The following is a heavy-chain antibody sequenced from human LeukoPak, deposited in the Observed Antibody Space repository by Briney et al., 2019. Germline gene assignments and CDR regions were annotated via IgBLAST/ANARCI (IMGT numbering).Heavy chain of an antibody. Sequence: GGSLRLSCAASGFTFSSYSMNWVRQAPGKGLEWVSYISSSSSTIYYADSVKGRFTISRDNAKNSLYLQMNSLRAEDTAVYYCAKWGYYDFWSGYNNWFDPWGQGTLVTVSS. CDR2: ISSSSSTI. D-gene: IGHD3-3*01. V-gene: IGHV3-48*01. CDR1: GFTFSSYS. J-gene: IGHJ5*02. CDR3: AKWGYYDFWSGYNNWFDP.